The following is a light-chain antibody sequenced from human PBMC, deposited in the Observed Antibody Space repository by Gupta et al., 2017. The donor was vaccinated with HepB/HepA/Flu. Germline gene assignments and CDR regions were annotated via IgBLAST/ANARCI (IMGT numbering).Light chain of an antibody. CDR1: QNVNSDY. Sequence: EIVLTQSPVTLSLSPGERSTLPCRARQNVNSDYLVWYQQKPGQAPRLLIYGASSRDTGIQDRFGGGGYGKNLALTSSRREQEEFAGYYSQQDYFQAGYTFGQGTKVEIK. CDR3: QQDYFQAGYT. CDR2: GAS. V-gene: IGKV3-20*01. J-gene: IGKJ2*01.